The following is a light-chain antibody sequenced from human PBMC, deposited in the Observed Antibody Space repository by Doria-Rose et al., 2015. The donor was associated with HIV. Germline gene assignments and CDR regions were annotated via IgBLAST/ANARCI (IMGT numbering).Light chain of an antibody. CDR1: QRFSSTY. Sequence: TQSPGTLSLSPGERATLSCRASQRFSSTYLAWYQQMHGQAPSLLIYDESTRATGIPDRFSASGSGTDVTLTINRLEPEDFALYYCHQYGTSWTFGQGTKVEI. CDR2: DES. J-gene: IGKJ1*01. CDR3: HQYGTSWT. V-gene: IGKV3-20*01.